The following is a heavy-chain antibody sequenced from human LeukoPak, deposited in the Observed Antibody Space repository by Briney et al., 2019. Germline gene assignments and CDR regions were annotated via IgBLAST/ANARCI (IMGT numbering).Heavy chain of an antibody. CDR2: IYYSGST. CDR3: ATSGGYGLIDY. J-gene: IGHJ4*02. V-gene: IGHV4-30-4*07. Sequence: SETLSLTCAVSGGSISSGGYSWSWIRQPPGKGLEWIGYIYYSGSTYYNPSLKSRVTISVDTSKNQFSLKLSSVTAADTAMYYCATSGGYGLIDYWGQGTLVTVSS. CDR1: GGSISSGGYS. D-gene: IGHD1-26*01.